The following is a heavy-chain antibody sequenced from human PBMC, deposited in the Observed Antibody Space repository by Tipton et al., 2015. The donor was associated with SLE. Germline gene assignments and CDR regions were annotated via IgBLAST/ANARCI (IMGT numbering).Heavy chain of an antibody. Sequence: GSLRLSCAASGFTVGTYWMSWVRQAPGKGPEGVANLNNDGSGEYYVDSVKGRFTISRDNAKSSLSLQMNSLRADDTAVYYCAKDRWLVTFWGQGTLVAVSS. CDR1: GFTVGTYW. CDR3: AKDRWLVTF. CDR2: LNNDGSGE. D-gene: IGHD6-19*01. V-gene: IGHV3-7*01. J-gene: IGHJ4*02.